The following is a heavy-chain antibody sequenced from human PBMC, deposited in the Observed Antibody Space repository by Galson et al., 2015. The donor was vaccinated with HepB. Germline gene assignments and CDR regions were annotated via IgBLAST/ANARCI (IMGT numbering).Heavy chain of an antibody. Sequence: QSGAEVKKPGESLKISCQASGYSFSNYWIGWVRQMPGVGLEWMGSFYPGDSDARYSPSFQGQVTISADKSSSIAYLQWSSLEASDTAMYYCARNTGNSGIHDAFNIWGQGTLVTVSS. CDR2: FYPGDSDA. J-gene: IGHJ3*02. D-gene: IGHD4-23*01. V-gene: IGHV5-51*01. CDR1: GYSFSNYW. CDR3: ARNTGNSGIHDAFNI.